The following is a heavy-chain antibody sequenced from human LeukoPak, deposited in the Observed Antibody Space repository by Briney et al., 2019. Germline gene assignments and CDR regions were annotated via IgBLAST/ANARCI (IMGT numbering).Heavy chain of an antibody. CDR2: ISYDGSNK. Sequence: GGSLRLSCAASGFTFSSYAMHWVRQAPGKGLEWVAVISYDGSNKYYADSVKGRFTISRDNSKNTLYLQMNSLRAEDTAVYYCARGYSTFDYWGQGTWSPSPQ. CDR1: GFTFSSYA. D-gene: IGHD6-13*01. V-gene: IGHV3-30-3*01. CDR3: ARGYSTFDY. J-gene: IGHJ4*02.